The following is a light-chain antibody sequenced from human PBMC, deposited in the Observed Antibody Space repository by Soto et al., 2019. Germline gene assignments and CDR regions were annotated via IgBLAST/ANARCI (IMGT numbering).Light chain of an antibody. J-gene: IGLJ1*01. CDR1: SSDVGYYNY. V-gene: IGLV2-8*01. Sequence: QSALTQPPSASGSPGQSVTISCTGTSSDVGYYNYVSWYQQHPGKAPNLMIYEVSKRPSGVPDRFSGSKSGNTASLTVSGLQAEDEADYYCSSYAGSNILFGTGTKVTVL. CDR2: EVS. CDR3: SSYAGSNIL.